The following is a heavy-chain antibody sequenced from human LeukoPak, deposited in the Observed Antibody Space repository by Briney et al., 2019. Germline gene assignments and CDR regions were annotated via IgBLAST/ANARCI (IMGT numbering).Heavy chain of an antibody. D-gene: IGHD3-3*01. J-gene: IGHJ5*02. CDR2: IYYSGST. CDR3: AREGKLRFLGDRRIDP. V-gene: IGHV4-30-4*08. Sequence: PSETLSLTCTVSGGSISSGDYYWSWIRQPPGKGLEWIGYIYYSGSTYYHPSLKSRVTISVDTSKNQFSLKLSSVTAADTAVYYCAREGKLRFLGDRRIDPWGQGTLVTVSS. CDR1: GGSISSGDYY.